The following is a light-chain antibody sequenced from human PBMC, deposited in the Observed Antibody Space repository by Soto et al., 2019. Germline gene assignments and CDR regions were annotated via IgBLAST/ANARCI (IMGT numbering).Light chain of an antibody. V-gene: IGKV3-15*01. CDR1: QSVSSK. Sequence: IVMTQSPATLSVSPWEGATLSCRASQSVSSKLAWYQQKPGQAPRLLIYGASTRATGIPARFSGSGSGTEFTLIISSLQSEDSAVYYCQQYYKWPLTFGGGTKVDIK. J-gene: IGKJ4*01. CDR2: GAS. CDR3: QQYYKWPLT.